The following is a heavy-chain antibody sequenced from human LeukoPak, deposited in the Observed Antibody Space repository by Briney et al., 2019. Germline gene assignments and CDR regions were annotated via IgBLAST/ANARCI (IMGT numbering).Heavy chain of an antibody. J-gene: IGHJ4*02. D-gene: IGHD5-18*01. V-gene: IGHV3-21*01. CDR3: ASWPGYSYGYDY. Sequence: GGSGRLSCAASGFTFSSYSMNWIRQAPGKGLEWVSSISSSSSYIYYADSVKGRFTISRDNAKNSLYLQMNSLRAEDTAVYYCASWPGYSYGYDYWGQGTLVTVSS. CDR2: ISSSSSYI. CDR1: GFTFSSYS.